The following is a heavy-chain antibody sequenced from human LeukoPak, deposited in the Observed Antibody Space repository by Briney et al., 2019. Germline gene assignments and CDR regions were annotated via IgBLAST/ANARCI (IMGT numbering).Heavy chain of an antibody. D-gene: IGHD6-19*01. Sequence: PGGSLRLSCAASGFTFSSYWMSWVRQAPGKGLEWVVNIKQDGSEKYYVDSVKGRFTISRDNAKNSLYLQMNSLRAEDTAVYYCARGRVYSSGWSCFDYWGQGTLVTVSS. J-gene: IGHJ4*02. CDR1: GFTFSSYW. CDR2: IKQDGSEK. V-gene: IGHV3-7*01. CDR3: ARGRVYSSGWSCFDY.